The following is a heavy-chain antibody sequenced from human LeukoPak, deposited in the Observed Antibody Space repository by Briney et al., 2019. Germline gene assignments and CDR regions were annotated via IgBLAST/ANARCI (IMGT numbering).Heavy chain of an antibody. CDR1: GFTFSSYA. J-gene: IGHJ4*02. CDR2: ISGSGGST. CDR3: AKIPTYDYVWGSYNDY. Sequence: GGSLRLSCAASGFTFSSYAMSWVRQAPGKGLEWVSVISGSGGSTNYADSVNGRFTISRDNSKNMLHLQMSSLRAEDTAVYYCAKIPTYDYVWGSYNDYWGQGTLVTVSS. V-gene: IGHV3-23*01. D-gene: IGHD3-16*01.